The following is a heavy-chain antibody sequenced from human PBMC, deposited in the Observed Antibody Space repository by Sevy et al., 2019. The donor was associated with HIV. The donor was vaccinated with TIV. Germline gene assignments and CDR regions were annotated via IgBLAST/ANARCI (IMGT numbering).Heavy chain of an antibody. D-gene: IGHD3-10*01. J-gene: IGHJ6*02. CDR3: VKGPQPAGTTSYALDV. Sequence: GGSLRLSCAASGFTFKSYGMHWVRQAPGKGLEWVTFIWKDGSTKYYADSVRGRFTDSRDNSKNTLYLHMNSLRPEDTAVYYCVKGPQPAGTTSYALDVWGQGTTVTVSS. V-gene: IGHV3-30*02. CDR2: IWKDGSTK. CDR1: GFTFKSYG.